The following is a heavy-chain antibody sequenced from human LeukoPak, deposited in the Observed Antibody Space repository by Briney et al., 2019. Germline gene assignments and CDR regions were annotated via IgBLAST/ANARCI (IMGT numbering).Heavy chain of an antibody. V-gene: IGHV3-30*02. D-gene: IGHD2-2*02. J-gene: IGHJ4*02. CDR2: IRYDGSNK. CDR1: GFTFSSYG. CDR3: AKDVVPAVIYYFDY. Sequence: PGGSLRLSCAASGFTFSSYGMHWVRQAPGMGLEWVAFIRYDGSNKYYADSVKGRFTISRDNSKNTLYLQMNSLRAEDTAVYYCAKDVVPAVIYYFDYWGQGTLVTVSS.